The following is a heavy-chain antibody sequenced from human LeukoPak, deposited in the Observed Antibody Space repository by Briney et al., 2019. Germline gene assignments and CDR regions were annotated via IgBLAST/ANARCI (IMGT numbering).Heavy chain of an antibody. CDR2: ISSSSSTV. CDR1: GFTFSSYS. CDR3: ARVWSSGYTKDY. D-gene: IGHD3-22*01. J-gene: IGHJ4*02. V-gene: IGHV3-48*04. Sequence: GGSLRLSCAASGFTFSSYSIDWVRQAPGKGLEWLSYISSSSSTVYYADSVKGRFTISRDNAKDSVYLQMNSLRAEDTAVYYCARVWSSGYTKDYWGQGTLVTVSS.